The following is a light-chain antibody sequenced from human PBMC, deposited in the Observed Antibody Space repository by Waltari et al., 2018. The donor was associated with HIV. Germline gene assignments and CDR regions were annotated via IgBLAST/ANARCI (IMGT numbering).Light chain of an antibody. V-gene: IGLV3-25*03. CDR2: KDS. Sequence: SYELTQPPSVSVSPGQTARTTCSGDVLPNQYTFSYQQKSGQAPVLVVYKDSARPAGIPERFSGSSSGTTVTLFIDGVQAEDEADYYCQAADSSGSYFVFGTGTKVTVL. J-gene: IGLJ1*01. CDR3: QAADSSGSYFV. CDR1: VLPNQY.